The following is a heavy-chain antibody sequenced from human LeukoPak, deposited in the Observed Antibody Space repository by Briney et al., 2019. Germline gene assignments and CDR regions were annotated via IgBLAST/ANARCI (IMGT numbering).Heavy chain of an antibody. J-gene: IGHJ3*02. CDR1: GFTFSTYS. V-gene: IGHV3-21*01. CDR2: IHTSGSYI. Sequence: GGSLRLSCAASGFTFSTYSMNWVRQAPGKGLEWVSFIHTSGSYIDYGDSMKGRFTISRDNAKNSLYLQMSGLRAEDTAVYYCARGRSITLLRGVAMSDGFDIWRQGAMVTVSS. D-gene: IGHD3-10*01. CDR3: ARGRSITLLRGVAMSDGFDI.